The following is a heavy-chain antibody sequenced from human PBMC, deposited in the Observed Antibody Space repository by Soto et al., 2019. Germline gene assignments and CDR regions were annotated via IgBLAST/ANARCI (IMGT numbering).Heavy chain of an antibody. V-gene: IGHV2-5*02. D-gene: IGHD3-3*01. J-gene: IGHJ4*02. CDR1: GFSLSTSGVG. CDR2: IHWDDDK. Sequence: QITLKASGPTLVKPTQTLTLTCTFSGFSLSTSGVGVGWIRQPPGKALECLAFIHWDDDKRYSPSLKSRLTITKATSKIQVVLTTTTMDPGDITTYYCAHITYYNFWSGYPGFDYWGQGTLVTV. CDR3: AHITYYNFWSGYPGFDY.